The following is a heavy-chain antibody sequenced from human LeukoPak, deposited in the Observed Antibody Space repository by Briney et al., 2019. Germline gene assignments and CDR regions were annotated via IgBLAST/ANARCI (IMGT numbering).Heavy chain of an antibody. D-gene: IGHD3-16*01. Sequence: GGSLRLSCAASGFTFSRHGMHWVRQAPGKGLGWVAVIGDTGRAKYYADSVEGRFTASRDNFKNTLYLEMNSLRYDDTALYYCAREAAWGNWYFDHWGRGTLVTVSS. V-gene: IGHV3-33*08. CDR3: AREAAWGNWYFDH. CDR2: IGDTGRAK. J-gene: IGHJ2*01. CDR1: GFTFSRHG.